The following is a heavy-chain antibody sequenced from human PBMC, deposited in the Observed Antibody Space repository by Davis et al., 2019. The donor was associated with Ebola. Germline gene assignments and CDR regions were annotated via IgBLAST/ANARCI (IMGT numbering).Heavy chain of an antibody. CDR1: GFTLSSYA. V-gene: IGHV3-23*01. Sequence: GESLKISCAASGFTLSSYAMSWVRQAPGKGLEWVSAISGSGGSTYYADSVKGRFTISRDNSKNTLYLQMNSLRAEDTAVYYCANLDYGDNSGLDYWGQGTLVTVSS. J-gene: IGHJ4*02. D-gene: IGHD4-23*01. CDR2: ISGSGGST. CDR3: ANLDYGDNSGLDY.